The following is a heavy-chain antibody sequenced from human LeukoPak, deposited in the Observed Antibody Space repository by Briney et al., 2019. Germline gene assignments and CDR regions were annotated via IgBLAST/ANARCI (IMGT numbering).Heavy chain of an antibody. CDR3: ARARGLGPGGHFDL. CDR2: ISNTGDTI. Sequence: GGSLRLSCVVSGFTFSNYYMSWIRQAPGKGLEWVSYISNTGDTIKYADSVQGRFTISRDNAQNSLYLQINSLGVDDTAVYYCARARGLGPGGHFDLWGRGTRATVSS. D-gene: IGHD3/OR15-3a*01. V-gene: IGHV3-11*04. J-gene: IGHJ2*01. CDR1: GFTFSNYY.